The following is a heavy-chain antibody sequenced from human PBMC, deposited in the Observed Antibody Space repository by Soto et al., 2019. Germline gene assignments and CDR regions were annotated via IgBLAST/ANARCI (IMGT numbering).Heavy chain of an antibody. V-gene: IGHV4-59*08. CDR1: GGSISSYY. J-gene: IGHJ4*02. CDR2: FYYSGST. D-gene: IGHD3-3*01. Sequence: SETLSLSCTVSGGSISSYYWSWIRQPPGKGLEWIGYFYYSGSTNYNPSLKSRVAISVDTSKNQFSLKLSSVTAADTAVYYCARGGWRHIDYWGQGTLVTVSS. CDR3: ARGGWRHIDY.